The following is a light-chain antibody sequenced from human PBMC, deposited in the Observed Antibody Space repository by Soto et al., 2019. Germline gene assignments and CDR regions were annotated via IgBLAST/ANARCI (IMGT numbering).Light chain of an antibody. CDR3: SSFAGNTNLV. CDR1: SSDVGGYNY. V-gene: IGLV2-8*01. J-gene: IGLJ2*01. CDR2: EVS. Sequence: QSALTQPPSASGSPGQSVTISCTGTSSDVGGYNYVSWYQQHPGKAPKLMISEVSKRPSGFPDRFSGSKSGNTAPLTVFVVQAEDEAYYYCSSFAGNTNLVFGGGTKLTVL.